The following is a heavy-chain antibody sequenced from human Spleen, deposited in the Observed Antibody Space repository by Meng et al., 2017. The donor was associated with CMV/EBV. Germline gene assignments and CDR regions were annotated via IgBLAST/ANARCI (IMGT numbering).Heavy chain of an antibody. J-gene: IGHJ4*02. CDR2: ISYDGSNK. Sequence: GESLKISCAASGFTFRTYAMYWVRQAPGKGLEWVAVISYDGSNKYHVDSVKGRFTISRDNSKNTLYLQMNSLRAEDTAVYYCAREKSGDTVMVVAFDYWGQGTLVTVSS. CDR3: AREKSGDTVMVVAFDY. CDR1: GFTFRTYA. V-gene: IGHV3-30*04. D-gene: IGHD5-18*01.